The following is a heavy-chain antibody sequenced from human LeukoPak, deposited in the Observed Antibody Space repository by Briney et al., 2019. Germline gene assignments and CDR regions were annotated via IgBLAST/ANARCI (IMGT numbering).Heavy chain of an antibody. CDR1: GYSFTSYW. CDR3: ARRGSRWFLD. Sequence: GESLKISCKGSGYSFTSYWIGWVRQMPGKGLEWMGIIDPGDSDTRYSPSFQSQVTISADKSINTAYPQWSSLKASDTAMYYCARRGSRWFLDWGQGTLVTVSS. J-gene: IGHJ4*02. D-gene: IGHD6-13*01. CDR2: IDPGDSDT. V-gene: IGHV5-51*01.